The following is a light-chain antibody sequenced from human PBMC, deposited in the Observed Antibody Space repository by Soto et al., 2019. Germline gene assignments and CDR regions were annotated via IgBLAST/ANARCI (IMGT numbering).Light chain of an antibody. J-gene: IGLJ2*01. Sequence: QTVVTQEPSCSVSPGGTVTFTCGLSSGSVSTNYYPSWYQQTPGQAPRTLIYNTNSRSSGVPDRFSGSILGNKAALTITGAQADDESDYYCVLYMGLGISVFGGVTKLTVL. CDR3: VLYMGLGISV. CDR2: NTN. CDR1: SGSVSTNYY. V-gene: IGLV8-61*01.